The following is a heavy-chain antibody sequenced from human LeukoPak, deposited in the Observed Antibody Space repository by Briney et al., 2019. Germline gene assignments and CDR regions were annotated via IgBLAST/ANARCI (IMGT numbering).Heavy chain of an antibody. Sequence: GGSLRLSCTASGFTFGDYALSWVRQAPGKGLEWVSAISGSGGSTYYADSVKGRFTISRDNSKNTLYLQMNSLRAEDTAVYYCAKSSSSSLLYYFDYWGQGTLVTVSS. CDR3: AKSSSSSLLYYFDY. CDR2: ISGSGGST. J-gene: IGHJ4*02. V-gene: IGHV3-23*01. D-gene: IGHD6-6*01. CDR1: GFTFGDYA.